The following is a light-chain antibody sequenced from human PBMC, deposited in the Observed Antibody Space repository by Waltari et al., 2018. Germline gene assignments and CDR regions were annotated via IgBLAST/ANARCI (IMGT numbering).Light chain of an antibody. CDR2: GAS. Sequence: EIVMPQSPATLSVSPGERAPLSCRASQSVSSNLAGYQQKPGQAPRLLIYGASTRATGIPASFSGSGSGTEFTLTVSSLQSEDSAVYYCQQYNNWPLTFGGGTKVEIK. CDR3: QQYNNWPLT. CDR1: QSVSSN. V-gene: IGKV3-15*01. J-gene: IGKJ4*01.